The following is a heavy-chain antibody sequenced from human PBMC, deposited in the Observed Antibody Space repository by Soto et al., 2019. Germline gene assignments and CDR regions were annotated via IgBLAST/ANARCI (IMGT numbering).Heavy chain of an antibody. V-gene: IGHV5-51*01. D-gene: IGHD6-6*01. CDR3: ARLGSSPYSSSTY. J-gene: IGHJ4*01. CDR2: IHPGDSNT. CDR1: GYIFSYYW. Sequence: PVESLKISCTAAGYIFSYYWISCFRQMPGKGLEWMGSIHPGDSNTRDSPSFQGQVTISVDKSINTAYLQWTSLKASDTAMYYCARLGSSPYSSSTYWGHGTLVTVSS.